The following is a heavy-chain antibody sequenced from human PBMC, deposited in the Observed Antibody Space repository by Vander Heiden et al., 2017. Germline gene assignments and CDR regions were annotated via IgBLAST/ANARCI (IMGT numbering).Heavy chain of an antibody. Sequence: EVQLVESGGGLVQPGRSLRLSCAASGFTVDDYAMHWVRQAPGKGLEWVSGISWNSGSIGYADSVKGRFTISRDNAKNSLYLQMNSLRAEDTALYYCAKGAVGATFWGQGTLVTVSS. V-gene: IGHV3-9*01. D-gene: IGHD1-26*01. CDR3: AKGAVGATF. J-gene: IGHJ4*02. CDR1: GFTVDDYA. CDR2: ISWNSGSI.